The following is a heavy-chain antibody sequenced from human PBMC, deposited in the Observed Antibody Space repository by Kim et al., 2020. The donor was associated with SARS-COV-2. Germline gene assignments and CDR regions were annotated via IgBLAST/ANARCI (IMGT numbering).Heavy chain of an antibody. D-gene: IGHD1-1*01. V-gene: IGHV3-73*01. J-gene: IGHJ3*02. CDR3: TRVPGTTLASWDAFDI. CDR1: GFIFSGSA. Sequence: GGSLRLSCAASGFIFSGSAMHWVRQASGKGLEWVGRIRSKANSYATAYAASVKGRFTTSRDDSKTTAYLQMNSLKTEDTAVYYCTRVPGTTLASWDAFDIWGQGTMVTVSS. CDR2: IRSKANSYAT.